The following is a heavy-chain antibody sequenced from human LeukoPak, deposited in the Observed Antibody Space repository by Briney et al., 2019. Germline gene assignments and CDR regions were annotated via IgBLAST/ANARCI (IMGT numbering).Heavy chain of an antibody. J-gene: IGHJ6*02. CDR1: GYTFTSYA. V-gene: IGHV1-3*01. D-gene: IGHD2-15*01. CDR2: INAGNGNT. Sequence: ASVKVSCKASGYTFTSYAMHWVRQAPGQRLEWMGWINAGNGNTKYSQKFQGRVTITRDTSASTACMELSSLRSEDTAVYYCARDFIVVAKPPRYYYYYGMDVWGQGTTVTVSS. CDR3: ARDFIVVAKPPRYYYYYGMDV.